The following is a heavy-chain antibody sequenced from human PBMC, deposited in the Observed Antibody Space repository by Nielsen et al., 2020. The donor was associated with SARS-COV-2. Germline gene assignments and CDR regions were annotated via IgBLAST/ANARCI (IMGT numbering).Heavy chain of an antibody. Sequence: GESLKISCAASGFTFSSYGMHWVRQAPGKGLEWVAVIWYDGSNKYYADSVKGRSTISRDNSKNTLYLQMNSLRAEDTAVYYCAKDSRGNYYYGMDVWGQGTTVTVSS. CDR1: GFTFSSYG. V-gene: IGHV3-30*02. J-gene: IGHJ6*02. CDR2: IWYDGSNK. CDR3: AKDSRGNYYYGMDV.